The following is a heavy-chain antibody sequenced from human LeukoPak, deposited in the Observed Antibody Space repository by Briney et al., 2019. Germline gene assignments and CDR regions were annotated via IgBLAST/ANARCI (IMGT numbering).Heavy chain of an antibody. CDR3: AKEKAYYDSSGYYLSGFDY. CDR1: GFTFSLYW. D-gene: IGHD3-22*01. V-gene: IGHV3-23*01. CDR2: ISGSGGST. Sequence: GGSLRLSCAASGFTFSLYWMNWVRRAPGKGLEWVSAISGSGGSTYYADSVKGRFTISRDNSKNTLYLQMNSLRAEDTAVYYCAKEKAYYDSSGYYLSGFDYWGQRTLVTVSS. J-gene: IGHJ4*02.